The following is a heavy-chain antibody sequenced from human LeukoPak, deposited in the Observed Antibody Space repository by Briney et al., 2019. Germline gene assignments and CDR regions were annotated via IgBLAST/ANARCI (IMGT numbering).Heavy chain of an antibody. J-gene: IGHJ5*02. V-gene: IGHV4-34*01. D-gene: IGHD4-17*01. CDR2: INHSGST. CDR3: ARGGDGDYGRGWFDP. Sequence: SETLSLTCAVYGGSFSGYYWSWIRQPPGKGLEWIGEINHSGSTNYNPSLKSRVTISVDTSKNQFSLKLSSVTAADTAVYYCARGGDGDYGRGWFDPWGQGTLVTVSS. CDR1: GGSFSGYY.